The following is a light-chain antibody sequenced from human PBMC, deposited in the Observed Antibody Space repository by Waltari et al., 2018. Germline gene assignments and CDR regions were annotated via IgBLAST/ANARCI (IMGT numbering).Light chain of an antibody. CDR1: QSLLHSDGKTY. CDR2: EVS. CDR3: MQSTQLPS. J-gene: IGKJ4*01. V-gene: IGKV2D-29*02. Sequence: DIVMTQPPLSLSVTTGQPASIPCKSSQSLLHSDGKTYLSWYLQRSGQSPQLLIYEVSSRFSGVPDRFSGSGSGTDFTLKVNRVEAEDVGFYYCMQSTQLPSFGGGTKVEIK.